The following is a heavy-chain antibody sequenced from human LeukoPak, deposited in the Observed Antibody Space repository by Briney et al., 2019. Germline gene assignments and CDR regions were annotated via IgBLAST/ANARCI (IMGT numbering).Heavy chain of an antibody. D-gene: IGHD4-17*01. V-gene: IGHV3-30*02. Sequence: PGGSLRLSCAASGFTFSSYGMHWVRQAPGKGLEWVAFIRYDGSNKYYADSVKGRFTISRDNSKNTLYLQMNSLRAEDTAVYYCARERTSNDYGDYAAMDVWGKGTTVTVSS. CDR1: GFTFSSYG. CDR2: IRYDGSNK. CDR3: ARERTSNDYGDYAAMDV. J-gene: IGHJ6*04.